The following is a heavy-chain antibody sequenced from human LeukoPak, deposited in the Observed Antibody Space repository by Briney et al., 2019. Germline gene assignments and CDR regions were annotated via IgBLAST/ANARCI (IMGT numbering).Heavy chain of an antibody. CDR1: GYTFTQYG. V-gene: IGHV1-18*01. CDR3: ARGHYSSSWLNWFDP. J-gene: IGHJ5*02. D-gene: IGHD6-13*01. Sequence: AAVKVSCQASGYTFTQYGISWVRQAAGQGLEWMGWISAYNGNTNYAQKLQGRVTMTTDTSTSTAYMELRSLRSDDTAVYYCARGHYSSSWLNWFDPWGQGTLVTVSS. CDR2: ISAYNGNT.